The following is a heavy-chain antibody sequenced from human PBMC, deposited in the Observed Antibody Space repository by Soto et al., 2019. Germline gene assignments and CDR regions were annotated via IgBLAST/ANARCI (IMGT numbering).Heavy chain of an antibody. CDR1: GYSFTSYG. V-gene: IGHV1-18*01. CDR2: ISAYNGNT. CDR3: ARIGGYYYDSSGSDWFAP. J-gene: IGHJ5*02. D-gene: IGHD3-22*01. Sequence: ASVKVSCKASGYSFTSYGISWLRQSPGQGLEWMGWISAYNGNTNYAQKLQGRVTMTTDTSTSTAYMELRSLRSDDTAVYYCARIGGYYYDSSGSDWFAPWGQGTLVTVSS.